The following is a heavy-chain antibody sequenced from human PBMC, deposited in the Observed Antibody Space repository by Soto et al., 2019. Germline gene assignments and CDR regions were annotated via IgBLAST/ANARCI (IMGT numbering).Heavy chain of an antibody. J-gene: IGHJ5*02. Sequence: EVQLVESGGGLVQPGGSLRLSCAASRFTFSDYSMNWVRQAPGKGLEWVSYISGGSSTIYYADSVKGRFTVSRDNAKNLLYLQVHSLRDEATAVYYCARSGSGGLLNWFDPWGQGTLVIVSS. CDR1: RFTFSDYS. V-gene: IGHV3-48*02. CDR2: ISGGSSTI. CDR3: ARSGSGGLLNWFDP. D-gene: IGHD2-15*01.